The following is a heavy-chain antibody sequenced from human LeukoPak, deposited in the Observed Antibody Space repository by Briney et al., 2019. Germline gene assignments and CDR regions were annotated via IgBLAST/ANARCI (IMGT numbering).Heavy chain of an antibody. D-gene: IGHD4-17*01. J-gene: IGHJ4*02. CDR1: GFTFSTYS. CDR2: ISSSTGYI. V-gene: IGHV3-21*01. CDR3: ARDDGRNGEYDY. Sequence: GGSLRLSCAASGFTFSTYSMSWVGHAPGKGLEWVSSISSSTGYIYYADSVKGRFTISRDNAKNSMYLQMKSLRAEDTAVYYCARDDGRNGEYDYWGQGTLVTVSS.